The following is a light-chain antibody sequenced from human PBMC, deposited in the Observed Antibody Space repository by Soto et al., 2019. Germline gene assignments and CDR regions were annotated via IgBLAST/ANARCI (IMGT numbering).Light chain of an antibody. CDR2: SAS. V-gene: IGKV1-8*01. CDR1: QDVRDY. J-gene: IGKJ4*01. Sequence: AIRVTQSPSSLSASTGDSVTITCRASQDVRDYLAWYQQKPGKAPKLLIYSASTLQSGVPSRFSGSGSGTAFTLTISRLQSDDYATYYCQPYYSYPLTFGGGTKVESK. CDR3: QPYYSYPLT.